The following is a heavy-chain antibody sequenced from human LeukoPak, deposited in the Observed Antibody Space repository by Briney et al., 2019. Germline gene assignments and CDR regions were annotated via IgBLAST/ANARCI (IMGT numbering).Heavy chain of an antibody. CDR3: AKPHYDFWSGYWGGDY. CDR1: GLTFSNYD. D-gene: IGHD3-3*01. V-gene: IGHV3-30*02. J-gene: IGHJ4*02. CDR2: IRYGGTNK. Sequence: GGSLRLSCAASGLTFSNYDMHWVRQAAGKGLEWVAFIRYGGTNKDYADSVKGRFTISRDNSKNTLYLQMNSLRAEDTAVYYCAKPHYDFWSGYWGGDYWGQGTLVTVSS.